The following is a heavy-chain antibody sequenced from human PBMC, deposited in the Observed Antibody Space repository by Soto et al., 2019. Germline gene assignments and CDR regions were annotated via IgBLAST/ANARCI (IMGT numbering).Heavy chain of an antibody. CDR1: GGTFSGSV. J-gene: IGHJ4*02. V-gene: IGHV3-73*01. Sequence: VQLVQSGAEVKKPGSSVKVSCKASGGTFSGSVMHWVRQASGKGLEWVGRIRSKANNYATAYAASVKGRFTISREDSKNMAFLQMNSLKIEDTAVYYCSSPEYCSGTSCLGYWGQGTLVTVSS. D-gene: IGHD2-2*01. CDR3: SSPEYCSGTSCLGY. CDR2: IRSKANNYAT.